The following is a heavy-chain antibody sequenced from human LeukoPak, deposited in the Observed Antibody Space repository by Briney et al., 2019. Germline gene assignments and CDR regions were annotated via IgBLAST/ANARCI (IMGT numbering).Heavy chain of an antibody. CDR3: ASLNDPLPG. D-gene: IGHD1-1*01. CDR2: INHSGST. V-gene: IGHV4-34*01. J-gene: IGHJ4*02. Sequence: PSETLSLTCAVYGGSFSGYYWSWIRQPPGEGLEWIGEINHSGSTNYNPSLKSRVTISVDTSKNQFSLKLSSVTAADTAVYYCASLNDPLPGWGQGTLVTVSS. CDR1: GGSFSGYY.